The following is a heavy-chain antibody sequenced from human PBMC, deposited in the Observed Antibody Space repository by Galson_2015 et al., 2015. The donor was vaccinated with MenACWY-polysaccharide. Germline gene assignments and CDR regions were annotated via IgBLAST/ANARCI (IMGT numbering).Heavy chain of an antibody. CDR2: ISYDGSNK. V-gene: IGHV3-30-3*01. CDR3: ASGYCSRTICSPPFDY. CDR1: GFTFNSNA. D-gene: IGHD2-2*01. J-gene: IGHJ4*02. Sequence: SLRLSCAASGFTFNSNAMHWVRQAPGQGLEWVAVISYDGSNKYYADSVKGRFTISGDNSRKTLYLQMNSLRAEDTAVYYCASGYCSRTICSPPFDYWGQGTLVTVSS.